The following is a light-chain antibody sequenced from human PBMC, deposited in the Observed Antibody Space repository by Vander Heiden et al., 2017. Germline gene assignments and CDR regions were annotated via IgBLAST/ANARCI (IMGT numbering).Light chain of an antibody. CDR1: ALPKKY. V-gene: IGLV3-10*01. CDR3: YTTDSSARV. Sequence: SCALTQPPSVSVSPGQTDRITCSGDALPKKYAYWYQQKSGQAPVLVIYEDSKRPSGSPERLSGSSSGTMATLTISGAQVEDEADYYCYTTDSSARVFGGGTKLTVL. CDR2: EDS. J-gene: IGLJ2*01.